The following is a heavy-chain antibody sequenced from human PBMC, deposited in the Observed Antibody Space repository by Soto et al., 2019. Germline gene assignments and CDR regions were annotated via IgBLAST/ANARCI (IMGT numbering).Heavy chain of an antibody. CDR2: ISSSSSTI. J-gene: IGHJ2*01. CDR3: ARENWYLDL. V-gene: IGHV3-48*02. Sequence: EVQLVESGGGLVQPGGSLRLSCAASGFTFSSYSINWVRQAPRKGLELVSYISSSSSTIYYVYSVKGRFTISRDNAENVLYVEMNGLRDEDTAVYYCARENWYLDLWGRGTLVTVSS. CDR1: GFTFSSYS.